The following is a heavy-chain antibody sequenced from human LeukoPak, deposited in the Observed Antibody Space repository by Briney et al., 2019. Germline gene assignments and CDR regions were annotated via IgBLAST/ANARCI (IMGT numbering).Heavy chain of an antibody. J-gene: IGHJ6*02. CDR3: ARGGENYGDLHYYYYGMDV. CDR2: TYYRSKWYN. Sequence: SQTLSLTCAISGDSVSSNSAAWNWIRQSPSRGLEWLGRTYYRSKWYNDYAVSVKSRITINPDTSENQFSLQLNSVTPEDTAVYYCARGGENYGDLHYYYYGMDVWGQGTTVTVSS. D-gene: IGHD4-17*01. V-gene: IGHV6-1*01. CDR1: GDSVSSNSAA.